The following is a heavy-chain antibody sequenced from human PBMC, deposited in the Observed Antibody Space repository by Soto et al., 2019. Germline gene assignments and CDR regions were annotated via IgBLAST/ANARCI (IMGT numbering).Heavy chain of an antibody. CDR3: AKKPPRQRSSASRNWFDP. J-gene: IGHJ5*02. D-gene: IGHD6-19*01. V-gene: IGHV3-23*01. CDR2: ISGSGGST. Sequence: GGSLRLSCAASGFTFSSYAMSWVRQAPGKGLEWVSAISGSGGSTYYADSVKGRFTISRDNSKNTLYLQMNSLRAEDTAVYYCAKKPPRQRSSASRNWFDPWGQGTLVTVSS. CDR1: GFTFSSYA.